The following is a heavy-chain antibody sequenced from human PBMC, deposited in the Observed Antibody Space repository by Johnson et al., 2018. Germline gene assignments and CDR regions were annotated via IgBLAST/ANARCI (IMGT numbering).Heavy chain of an antibody. J-gene: IGHJ1*01. CDR3: ARGADPYCGGDCCVQY. V-gene: IGHV3-53*01. CDR1: GFTVSSNY. Sequence: VQLVQSGGGLLQPGRSLRLSCAASGFTVSSNYMTWVRQAPGKGLEWVSVIYSGGSPYYADSVKGRFTLARDGSKNTLYLQMNSLRAEDTAVDSCARGADPYCGGDCCVQYGGQGTRVTVSS. D-gene: IGHD2-21*02. CDR2: IYSGGSP.